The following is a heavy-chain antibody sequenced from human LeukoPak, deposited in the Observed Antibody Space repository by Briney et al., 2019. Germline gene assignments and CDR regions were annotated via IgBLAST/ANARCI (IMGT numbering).Heavy chain of an antibody. J-gene: IGHJ5*02. Sequence: GASVKVSCKASGGTFSSYTISWVRQAPGQGLEWMGRIIPIPGIANYAQKFQGRVTITADKSTSTAYMELSSLRSEDTAVYYCARALAAPNNWFDPWGQGTLVTVSS. D-gene: IGHD6-6*01. V-gene: IGHV1-69*02. CDR2: IIPIPGIA. CDR1: GGTFSSYT. CDR3: ARALAAPNNWFDP.